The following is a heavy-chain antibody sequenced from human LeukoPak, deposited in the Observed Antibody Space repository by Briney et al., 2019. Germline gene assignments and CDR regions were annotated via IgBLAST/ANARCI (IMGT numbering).Heavy chain of an antibody. CDR1: GFTFSSYA. Sequence: GKSLRLSCAASGFTFSSYAMRWVRQAPGKGLEWVSVISYDGSNKYYADSVKGRFTISRDNSKNTLYLQMNSLRAEDTAVYYCARELAGDYLYYFVYWGQGTLVTVSS. J-gene: IGHJ4*02. V-gene: IGHV3-30*04. D-gene: IGHD4-17*01. CDR3: ARELAGDYLYYFVY. CDR2: ISYDGSNK.